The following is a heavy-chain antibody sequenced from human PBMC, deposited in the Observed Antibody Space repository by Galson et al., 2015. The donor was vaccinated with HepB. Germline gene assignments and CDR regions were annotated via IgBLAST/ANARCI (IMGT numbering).Heavy chain of an antibody. V-gene: IGHV1-18*01. J-gene: IGHJ4*02. Sequence: SVKVSCKASGYTFTSYGISWVRQAPGQGLEWMGWISAYNGNTNYAQKLQGRVTMTADTSTSTAYMELRSLRSDDTAVYCCARDGGGYCTGGVCFGYWGQGTLVTVSS. CDR1: GYTFTSYG. CDR3: ARDGGGYCTGGVCFGY. D-gene: IGHD2-8*02. CDR2: ISAYNGNT.